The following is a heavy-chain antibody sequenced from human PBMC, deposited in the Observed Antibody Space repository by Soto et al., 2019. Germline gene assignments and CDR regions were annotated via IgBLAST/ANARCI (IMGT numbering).Heavy chain of an antibody. CDR3: ARDRWEQLSKYYYYYGMDV. CDR1: GGSIGSYY. D-gene: IGHD6-13*01. CDR2: IYTSGST. V-gene: IGHV4-4*07. Sequence: KTSETLSLTCTVSGGSIGSYYWSWIRQPAGKGLEWIGRIYTSGSTNYNPSLKSRVTMSVDTSKNQFSLKLSSVTAADTAVYYCARDRWEQLSKYYYYYGMDVWGQGTTVTVSS. J-gene: IGHJ6*02.